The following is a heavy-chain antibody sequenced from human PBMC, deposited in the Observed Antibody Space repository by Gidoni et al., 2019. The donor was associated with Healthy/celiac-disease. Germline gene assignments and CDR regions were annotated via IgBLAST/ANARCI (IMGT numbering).Heavy chain of an antibody. J-gene: IGHJ5*02. V-gene: IGHV1-24*01. CDR3: ATTSYYDFWSGNWFDP. CDR1: GYTLTDLS. Sequence: QVQLVQSGAEVKKPGASGKVSCKVSGYTLTDLSMHWVRQAPGKGLEWMGGFDPEDGETIYAQKFQGRVTMTEDTSTDTAYMELSSLRSEDTAVYYCATTSYYDFWSGNWFDPWGQGTLVTVSS. D-gene: IGHD3-3*01. CDR2: FDPEDGET.